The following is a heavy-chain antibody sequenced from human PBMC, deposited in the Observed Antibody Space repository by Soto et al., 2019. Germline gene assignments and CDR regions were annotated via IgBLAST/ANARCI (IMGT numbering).Heavy chain of an antibody. Sequence: GESVKISCXGSGYSFTSYWIGWVRQMPGKGLEWMGIIYPGDSDTRYSPSFQGQVTISADKSISTAYLQWSSLKASDTAMSYCPRMNYYDSSGYSSPFDYWGQGTLVTVSS. J-gene: IGHJ4*02. CDR3: PRMNYYDSSGYSSPFDY. D-gene: IGHD3-22*01. CDR2: IYPGDSDT. V-gene: IGHV5-51*01. CDR1: GYSFTSYW.